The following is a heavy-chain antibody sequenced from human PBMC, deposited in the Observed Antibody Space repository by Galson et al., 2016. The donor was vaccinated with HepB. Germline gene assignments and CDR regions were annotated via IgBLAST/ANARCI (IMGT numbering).Heavy chain of an antibody. D-gene: IGHD6-13*01. Sequence: SLRLSCAASGFTFSSHWMHWVRQAPGKGLVCVSRLKSDGRSTYYADSVKGRFTISRDNAKHTLYLQMNSLGAEDTAVYYCRIGTAGLDYGGQGTLVTVSS. CDR2: LKSDGRST. V-gene: IGHV3-74*01. J-gene: IGHJ4*02. CDR1: GFTFSSHW. CDR3: RIGTAGLDY.